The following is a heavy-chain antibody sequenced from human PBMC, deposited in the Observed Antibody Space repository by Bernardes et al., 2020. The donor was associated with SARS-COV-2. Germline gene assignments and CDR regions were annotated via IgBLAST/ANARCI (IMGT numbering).Heavy chain of an antibody. J-gene: IGHJ5*02. CDR2: ISFSGNA. CDR1: GGSISSFY. V-gene: IGHV4-59*08. Sequence: SETLSLTCTVSGGSISSFYWSWIRQSPGKGLEWIGYISFSGNANYHPSLKSRVTISVDTSNNQFSLKLNSVTAADTAVYYCAGEGSGRFDPWGQGTLVTVSS. D-gene: IGHD3-10*01. CDR3: AGEGSGRFDP.